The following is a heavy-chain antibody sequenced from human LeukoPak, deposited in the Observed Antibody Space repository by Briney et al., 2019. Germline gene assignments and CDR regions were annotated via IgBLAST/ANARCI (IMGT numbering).Heavy chain of an antibody. V-gene: IGHV4-59*12. Sequence: SETLSLTCTVSGGSISNYYWSWIRQPPGKGLEWIGYIYYSGSTNYNPSLKSRVTISVDTSKNQFSLKLSSVTAADTAVYYCARDIEYYYDSSGLNGDYWGQGTLVTVSS. CDR1: GGSISNYY. CDR3: ARDIEYYYDSSGLNGDY. D-gene: IGHD3-22*01. CDR2: IYYSGST. J-gene: IGHJ4*02.